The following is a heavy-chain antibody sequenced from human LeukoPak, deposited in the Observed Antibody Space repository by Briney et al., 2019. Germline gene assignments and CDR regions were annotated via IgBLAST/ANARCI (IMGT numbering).Heavy chain of an antibody. V-gene: IGHV4-59*08. CDR3: ARLSGWYAFDY. CDR1: GRSISSYY. Sequence: SETLSLTCTVSGRSISSYYWSWIRQPPGKGLEWIGYIYYSGSTNYNPTLKSRVTISVDTSKNQFSLKLSSVTAADTAVYYCARLSGWYAFDYWGQGTLVTVSS. CDR2: IYYSGST. J-gene: IGHJ4*02. D-gene: IGHD6-19*01.